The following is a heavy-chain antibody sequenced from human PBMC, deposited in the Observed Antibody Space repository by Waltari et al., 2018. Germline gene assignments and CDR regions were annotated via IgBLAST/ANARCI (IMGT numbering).Heavy chain of an antibody. CDR3: ARESFYCSSTSCPNWFDP. J-gene: IGHJ5*02. D-gene: IGHD2-2*01. Sequence: EVQLVESGGGLVQPGGSLRLSCAASGFTFSSYAMSWVRQPPGTGLEWVSAISGSGGSTYYADSVKGRFTISRDNSKNTLYLQMNSLRAEDTAVYYCARESFYCSSTSCPNWFDPWGQGTLVTVSS. CDR1: GFTFSSYA. CDR2: ISGSGGST. V-gene: IGHV3-23*04.